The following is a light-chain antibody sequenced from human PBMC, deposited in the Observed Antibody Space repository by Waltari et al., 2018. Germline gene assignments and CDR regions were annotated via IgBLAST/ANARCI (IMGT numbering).Light chain of an antibody. CDR2: AAT. V-gene: IGKV1-39*01. CDR1: QRISSY. Sequence: DIQLTHSPSALSASVGSSLTITCRASQRISSYLNWYQQKPGKAPKLLIYAATSLQSGVPSRFTGGGSGTDFTLTISSLQPEDFATYYCQQSYSTPRTFGQGTKVDIK. J-gene: IGKJ1*01. CDR3: QQSYSTPRT.